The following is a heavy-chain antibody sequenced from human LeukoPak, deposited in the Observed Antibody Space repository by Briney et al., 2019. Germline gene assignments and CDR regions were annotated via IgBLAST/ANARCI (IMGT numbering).Heavy chain of an antibody. V-gene: IGHV3-23*01. CDR1: GFTFSSYA. D-gene: IGHD2-15*01. J-gene: IGHJ4*02. CDR2: ISGSGGST. CDR3: AKDPGYCSGGSCYSGVY. Sequence: PGGSLRLSCAASGFTFSSYAMSWVRQAPGKGLEWVSAISGSGGSTYYADSVKGRFTISRDNSKNTLYLQMNSLRAEDTAVYYCAKDPGYCSGGSCYSGVYWSQGTLVTVSS.